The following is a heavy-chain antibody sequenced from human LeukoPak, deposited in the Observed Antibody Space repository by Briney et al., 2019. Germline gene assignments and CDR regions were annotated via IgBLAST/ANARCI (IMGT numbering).Heavy chain of an antibody. CDR3: AKGGLWYGKNDY. CDR1: GFTFSNYA. J-gene: IGHJ4*02. V-gene: IGHV3-23*01. CDR2: ITGSGDST. D-gene: IGHD3-10*01. Sequence: PGGSLRLSCAASGFTFSNYAMSWVRQAPGKGLEWVSTITGSGDSTYNADSVKGRFTISRDNSENTLYPQMNSRRAEDTAVYYCAKGGLWYGKNDYWAREPWSPSPQ.